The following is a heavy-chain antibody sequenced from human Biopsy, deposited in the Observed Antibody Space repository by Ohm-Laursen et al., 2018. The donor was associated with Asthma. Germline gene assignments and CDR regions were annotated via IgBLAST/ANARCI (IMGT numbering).Heavy chain of an antibody. J-gene: IGHJ6*02. D-gene: IGHD2-21*01. CDR3: ARAGESDLVGGLDV. CDR1: GFTFSTYG. Sequence: SSLRLSCAASGFTFSTYGMHWVRQAPGKGLEWVAFIAWDGVNSYYADSVKGRFTISRDNSRNTLYLQKNSLRADGTAVYYCARAGESDLVGGLDVWGQGTTVIVS. V-gene: IGHV3-30*03. CDR2: IAWDGVNS.